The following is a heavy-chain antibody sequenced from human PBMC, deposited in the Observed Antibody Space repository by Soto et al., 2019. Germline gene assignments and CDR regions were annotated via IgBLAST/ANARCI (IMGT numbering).Heavy chain of an antibody. J-gene: IGHJ4*02. CDR2: ISNRGSPT. CDR3: AKTEYGLYYSDY. D-gene: IGHD4-17*01. CDR1: GFTFSDYY. V-gene: IGHV3-11*01. Sequence: QVQLVESGGGLVKPGGSLRLSCAASGFTFSDYYMTWIRQAPGKGLEWVSYISNRGSPTYAESVKGRFTVSRDNARNSVYLQMSSLRAEDTAFYYCAKTEYGLYYSDYWGLGTLVTVSS.